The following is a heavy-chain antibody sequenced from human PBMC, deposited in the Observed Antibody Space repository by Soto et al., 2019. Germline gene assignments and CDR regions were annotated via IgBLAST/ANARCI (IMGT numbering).Heavy chain of an antibody. CDR2: TYYRSKWYN. CDR3: ARDRRSSSFSREKGYYYGMDV. D-gene: IGHD6-6*01. CDR1: GDSVSSNSAA. V-gene: IGHV6-1*01. J-gene: IGHJ6*02. Sequence: PSQTLSLTCAISGDSVSSNSAALNWIRQSPSRGLEWLGRTYYRSKWYNDYAVSVKSRITINPDTSKNQFSLQLNSVTPEDTAVYYCARDRRSSSFSREKGYYYGMDVWGQGTTVTVSS.